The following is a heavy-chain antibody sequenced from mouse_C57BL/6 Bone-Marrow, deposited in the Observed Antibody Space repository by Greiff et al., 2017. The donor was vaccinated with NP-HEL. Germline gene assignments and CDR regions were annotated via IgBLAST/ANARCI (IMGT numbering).Heavy chain of an antibody. J-gene: IGHJ3*01. Sequence: QVQLQQPGTELVKPGASVKLSCKASGYTFTSYWMHWVKQRPGQGLEWIGNINPSNGGTNYNEKFKSKATLTVDKSSSTAYMQLSSLTSEDSAVDDCARDILWLRQWVAYWGQGTLVTVYA. CDR1: GYTFTSYW. CDR3: ARDILWLRQWVAY. V-gene: IGHV1-53*01. CDR2: INPSNGGT. D-gene: IGHD2-2*01.